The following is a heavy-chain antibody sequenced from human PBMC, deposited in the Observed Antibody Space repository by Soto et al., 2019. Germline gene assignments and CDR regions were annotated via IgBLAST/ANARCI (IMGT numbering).Heavy chain of an antibody. CDR3: ARDSPYSSGWYLDY. V-gene: IGHV3-33*01. CDR1: GFTFSSYG. CDR2: IWYDGSNK. Sequence: QVQLVESGGGVVQPGRSLRLSCAASGFTFSSYGMHWVRQAPGKGLEWVAVIWYDGSNKYYADSVEGRFTISRDNSKNTLYLQMNSLRAEDTAVYYCARDSPYSSGWYLDYWGQGTLVTVSS. J-gene: IGHJ4*02. D-gene: IGHD6-19*01.